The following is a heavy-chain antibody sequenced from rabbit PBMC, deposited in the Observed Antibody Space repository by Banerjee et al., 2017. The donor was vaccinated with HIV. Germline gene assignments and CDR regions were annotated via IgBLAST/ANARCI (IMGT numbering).Heavy chain of an antibody. J-gene: IGHJ6*01. V-gene: IGHV1S45*01. D-gene: IGHD8-1*01. CDR1: GFSFSGILY. CDR3: ARDAASSFSSYGMDL. CDR2: IDTGDGDT. Sequence: QQQLEESGGGLVKPGGTLTLTCTASGFSFSGILYMCWVRQAPGKGLEWIACIDTGDGDTYFANWAKGRFTISKTSSTTVTLQVTSLTVADTATYFCARDAASSFSSYGMDLWGPGTLVTVS.